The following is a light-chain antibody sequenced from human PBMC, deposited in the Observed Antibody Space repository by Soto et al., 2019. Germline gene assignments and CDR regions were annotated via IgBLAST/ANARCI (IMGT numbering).Light chain of an antibody. J-gene: IGLJ3*02. CDR3: AAWDDSLDGHV. Sequence: QSVLTQPPSVSAAPRQRVTISCSGGSSNIGENYINWYQQLPGKAPKLLIYHDDLLSAGVSDRFSGSKSGTSASLAIRDLQSEDEADYYCAAWDDSLDGHVFGGGTKLTVL. CDR2: HDD. V-gene: IGLV1-36*01. CDR1: SSNIGENY.